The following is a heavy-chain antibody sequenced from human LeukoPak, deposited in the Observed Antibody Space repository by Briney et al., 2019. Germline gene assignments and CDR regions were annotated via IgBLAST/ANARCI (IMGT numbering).Heavy chain of an antibody. CDR3: ASRYCSSTSCLPFDP. J-gene: IGHJ5*02. D-gene: IGHD2-2*01. CDR1: GGSISSGDYY. Sequence: SETLSLTCTVSGGSISSGDYYWSRIRQPPGKGLEWIGYIYYSGSTYYNPSLKSRVTISVDTSKNQFSLKLSSVTAADTAVYYCASRYCSSTSCLPFDPWGQGTLVTVSS. CDR2: IYYSGST. V-gene: IGHV4-30-4*08.